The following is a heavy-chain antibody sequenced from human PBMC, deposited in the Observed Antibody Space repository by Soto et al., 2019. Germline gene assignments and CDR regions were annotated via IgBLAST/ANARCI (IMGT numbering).Heavy chain of an antibody. Sequence: GGPLRLSCGASGFTLSNYAGNWVRQAPGKGLEWVSYISSDSRYIYHGDSGKGRFTISRDNARNSVYLQMNSLRDEDTAVYYCARGAINYYYEDVSGKGTTVTVSS. CDR1: GFTLSNYA. CDR2: ISSDSRYI. V-gene: IGHV3-21*01. J-gene: IGHJ6*03. CDR3: ARGAINYYYEDV.